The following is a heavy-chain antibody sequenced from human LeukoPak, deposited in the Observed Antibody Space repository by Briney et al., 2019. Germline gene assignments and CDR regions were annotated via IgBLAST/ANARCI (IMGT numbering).Heavy chain of an antibody. D-gene: IGHD6-19*01. CDR3: TRGFSSGWYGGDAFDI. CDR1: GFTFSSYD. V-gene: IGHV3-33*01. J-gene: IGHJ3*02. CDR2: IWYDGSNK. Sequence: GGSLRLSCAASGFTFSSYDIHWVRRAPGKGLEWVAVIWYDGSNKYYADSVKGRFTISRDNSKNTLYLQMNSLRAEDTAMYYCTRGFSSGWYGGDAFDIWGQGTMVTVSS.